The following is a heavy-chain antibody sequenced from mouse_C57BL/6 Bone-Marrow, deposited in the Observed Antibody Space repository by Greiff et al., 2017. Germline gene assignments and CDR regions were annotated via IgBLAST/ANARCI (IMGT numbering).Heavy chain of an antibody. CDR1: GYTFTSYT. CDR3: ARSFNWEFAY. Sequence: QVQLQQSGAELARPGASVKMSCKASGYTFTSYTMHWVKQRPGQGLEWIGYINPSSGYTKYNQKFKDKATLTADKSSSTAYMQLSRLTSEDSAVYYCARSFNWEFAYWGQGTLVTVSA. CDR2: INPSSGYT. J-gene: IGHJ3*01. D-gene: IGHD4-1*01. V-gene: IGHV1-4*01.